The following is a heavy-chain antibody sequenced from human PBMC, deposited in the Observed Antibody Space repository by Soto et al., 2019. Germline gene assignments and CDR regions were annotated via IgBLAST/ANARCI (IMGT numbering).Heavy chain of an antibody. V-gene: IGHV4-59*01. CDR3: ARDFYDSSGYLDAFDI. CDR1: GGSISSYY. J-gene: IGHJ3*02. CDR2: IYYNGST. D-gene: IGHD3-22*01. Sequence: PSETLSLTCTVSGGSISSYYWNWIRRPPGKGLEWIGYIYYNGSTNYNPSLKSRVTISVDTSKSQFSLKLSSVTAADTAVYYCARDFYDSSGYLDAFDIWGQGTMVTVSS.